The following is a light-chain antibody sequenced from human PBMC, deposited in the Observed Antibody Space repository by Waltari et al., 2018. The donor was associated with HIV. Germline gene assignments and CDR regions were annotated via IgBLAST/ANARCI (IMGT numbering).Light chain of an antibody. V-gene: IGLV6-57*04. CDR1: SGSIANSS. J-gene: IGLJ2*01. CDR2: EDN. CDR3: QSYYLSIVV. Sequence: NFMLTQPHSVSESPGETVTIPCTRSSGSIANSSVQLYQQRPGSAPTTVIYEDNKRPSGVPDRFSGSIDSSSNSASLTISGLKTEDEADYYCQSYYLSIVVFGGGTKLTVL.